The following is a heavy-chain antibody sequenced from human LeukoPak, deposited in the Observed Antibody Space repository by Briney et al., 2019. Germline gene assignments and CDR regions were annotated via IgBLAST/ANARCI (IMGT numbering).Heavy chain of an antibody. CDR3: AKDPPPGYYYESSGYPDY. CDR1: GFTFSSYG. CDR2: IRYDGSNK. J-gene: IGHJ4*02. V-gene: IGHV3-30*02. Sequence: GGSLRLSCAASGFTFSSYGMHWVRQAPGKGLEWVAFIRYDGSNKYYADSVKGRFTISRDNSQNTLYVQMNSLRAEDTAVYYCAKDPPPGYYYESSGYPDYWGQGTLVTVSS. D-gene: IGHD3-22*01.